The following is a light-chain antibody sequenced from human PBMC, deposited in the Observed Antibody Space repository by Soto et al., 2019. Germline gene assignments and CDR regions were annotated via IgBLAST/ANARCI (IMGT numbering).Light chain of an antibody. V-gene: IGLV9-49*01. J-gene: IGLJ7*01. CDR1: SGYSNYK. CDR2: VGTGGIVA. CDR3: GADHGSGSTWV. Sequence: QSVLTQSPSASASLGASVTLTCTLSSGYSNYKVDWYQQRPGKGPQFVMGVGTGGIVASKGDGVPDRFSVLGSGLNRNLAIKNILKEDENDYHCGADHGSGSTWVFGGGTQLTVL.